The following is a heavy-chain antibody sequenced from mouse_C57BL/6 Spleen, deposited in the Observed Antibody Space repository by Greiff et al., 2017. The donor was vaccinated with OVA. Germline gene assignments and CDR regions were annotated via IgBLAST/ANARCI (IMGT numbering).Heavy chain of an antibody. CDR2: ISYDGSN. Sequence: EVKLQESGPGLVKPSQSLSLTCSVTGYSITSGYYWNWIRQFPGNKLEWMGYISYDGSNNYNPSLKNRISITRDTSKNQFFLKLNSVTTEDTATYYCARVFYSNYRGNAMDYWGQGTSVTVSS. V-gene: IGHV3-6*01. J-gene: IGHJ4*01. CDR3: ARVFYSNYRGNAMDY. D-gene: IGHD2-5*01. CDR1: GYSITSGYY.